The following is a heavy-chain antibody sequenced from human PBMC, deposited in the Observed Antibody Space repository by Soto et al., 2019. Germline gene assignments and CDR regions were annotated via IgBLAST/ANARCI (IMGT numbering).Heavy chain of an antibody. CDR1: GFTFSDHY. CDR3: AREDQVGATDY. CDR2: TRNKANSYTT. V-gene: IGHV3-72*01. Sequence: GGSLRLSCAASGFTFSDHYMDWVRQAPGKGLEWVGRTRNKANSYTTEYAASVKGRFTISRDDSKNSLYLQMNSLKTEDTAVYYCAREDQVGATDYWGQGTLVNVSS. D-gene: IGHD1-26*01. J-gene: IGHJ4*02.